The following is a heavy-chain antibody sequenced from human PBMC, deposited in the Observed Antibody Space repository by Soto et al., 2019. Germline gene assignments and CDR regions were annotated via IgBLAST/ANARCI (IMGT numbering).Heavy chain of an antibody. J-gene: IGHJ4*02. CDR3: ARGVTMITGFDY. CDR2: VFYNGTT. V-gene: IGHV4-61*01. Sequence: QVQLHESGPGLVKPSETLSLTCTVSGGSVSSGSYSWSWIRQPPGKGLEHIGYVFYNGTTNYNPSLKSRVTMSVDTSRDQFSLRLSSVTAPDTAFYYCARGVTMITGFDYWGQGSLVTVSS. D-gene: IGHD3-22*01. CDR1: GGSVSSGSYS.